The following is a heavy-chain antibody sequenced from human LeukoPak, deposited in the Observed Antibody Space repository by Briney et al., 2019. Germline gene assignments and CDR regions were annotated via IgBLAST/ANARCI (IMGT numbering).Heavy chain of an antibody. V-gene: IGHV3-74*01. CDR3: AREYYGSAPMDV. D-gene: IGHD3-10*01. CDR2: INSDGSST. J-gene: IGHJ6*03. CDR1: GFTFSSYW. Sequence: PGGSLRLSCAASGFTFSSYWMHWVRQAPGKGLVWVSRINSDGSSTSYADSVKGRFTISRDNAKNTLYLQMNSLRAEDTAVCYCAREYYGSAPMDVWGKGTTVTISS.